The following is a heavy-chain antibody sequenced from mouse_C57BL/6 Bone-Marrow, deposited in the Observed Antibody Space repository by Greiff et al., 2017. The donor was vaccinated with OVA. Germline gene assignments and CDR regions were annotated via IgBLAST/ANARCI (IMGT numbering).Heavy chain of an antibody. CDR2: IYPGDGDT. CDR3: ARCPPYYAMDY. V-gene: IGHV1-82*01. Sequence: QVQLQQSGPELVKPGASVKISCKASGYAFSSSWMNWVKQRPGKGLEWIGRIYPGDGDTNYNGKFKGKATLTADKSSSTAYMQLSSLTSEDSAVYFCARCPPYYAMDYGGQGTSVTVSS. J-gene: IGHJ4*01. CDR1: GYAFSSSW.